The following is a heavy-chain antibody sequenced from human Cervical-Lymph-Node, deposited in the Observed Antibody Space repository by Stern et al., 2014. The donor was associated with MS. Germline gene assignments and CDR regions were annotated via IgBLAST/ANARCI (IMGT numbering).Heavy chain of an antibody. Sequence: VQLVESGGGVVQPGRSLRLSCAASGFTFSSYAMHWVRQAPGKGLEWVAVVSYDGSNKYYADSVTGRLTISRCTSKLPLTLQMNSLRAEDTAVYYCAKDRAAINWGRLDYWGQGTLVTVSS. CDR2: VSYDGSNK. CDR1: GFTFSSYA. D-gene: IGHD7-27*01. CDR3: AKDRAAINWGRLDY. J-gene: IGHJ4*02. V-gene: IGHV3-30*18.